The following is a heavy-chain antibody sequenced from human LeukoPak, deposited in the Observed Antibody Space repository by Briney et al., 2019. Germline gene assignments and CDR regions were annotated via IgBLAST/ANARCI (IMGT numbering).Heavy chain of an antibody. CDR2: INPNSGGT. Sequence: ASVKVSCKASGYTFTSYAMRWVRQAPGQGLEWMGWINPNSGGTNYAQKFQGRVTMTRDTSISTAYMELSRLRSDDTAVYYCARGSPYDSRASGDYWGQGTLVTVSS. CDR3: ARGSPYDSRASGDY. V-gene: IGHV1-2*02. D-gene: IGHD3-22*01. CDR1: GYTFTSYA. J-gene: IGHJ4*02.